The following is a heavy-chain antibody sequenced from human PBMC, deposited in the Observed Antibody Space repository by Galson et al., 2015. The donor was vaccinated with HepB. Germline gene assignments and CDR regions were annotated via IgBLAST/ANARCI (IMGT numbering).Heavy chain of an antibody. CDR3: TSNNFGYNSFDY. D-gene: IGHD5-18*01. CDR1: GFTFSNAW. Sequence: SLRLSCAASGFTFSNAWMSWVRQAPGKGLEWVGRIKSKTDGGTTDYAAPVKGRFTISRDDSKTTLDLQMDSLKTEDTAVYFCTSNNFGYNSFDYWGQGTLVTVSS. J-gene: IGHJ4*02. V-gene: IGHV3-15*01. CDR2: IKSKTDGGTT.